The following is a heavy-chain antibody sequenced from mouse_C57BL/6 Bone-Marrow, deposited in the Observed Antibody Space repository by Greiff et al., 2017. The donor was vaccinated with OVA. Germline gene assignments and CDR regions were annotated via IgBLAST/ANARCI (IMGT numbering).Heavy chain of an antibody. CDR3: ARERTTVVAPYWYFDV. J-gene: IGHJ1*03. V-gene: IGHV1-39*01. D-gene: IGHD1-1*01. CDR1: GYSFTDYN. Sequence: EVKLVESGPELVKPGASVKISCKASGYSFTDYNMNWVKQSNGKSLEWIGVINPNYGTTSYNQKFKGKATLTVDQSSSTAYMQLNSLTSEDSAVYYCARERTTVVAPYWYFDVWGTGTTVTVSS. CDR2: INPNYGTT.